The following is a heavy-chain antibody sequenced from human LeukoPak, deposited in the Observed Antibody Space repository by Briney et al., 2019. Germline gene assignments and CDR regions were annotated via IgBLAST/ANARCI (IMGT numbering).Heavy chain of an antibody. J-gene: IGHJ4*02. Sequence: SGTLSLTCAVSGGSLSSSNWWRWVRPPPGKGLEWIGEIYHSGSTNYNPSLKRRVTISVDKSKNQFSLKMSYVTAADTAVYYCARGPDDYGDYGGHYWGQGTLVTVSS. CDR1: GGSLSSSNW. V-gene: IGHV4-4*02. D-gene: IGHD4-17*01. CDR3: ARGPDDYGDYGGHY. CDR2: IYHSGST.